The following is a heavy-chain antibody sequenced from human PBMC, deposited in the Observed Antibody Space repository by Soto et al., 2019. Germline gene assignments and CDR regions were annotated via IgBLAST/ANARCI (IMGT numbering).Heavy chain of an antibody. D-gene: IGHD1-1*01. V-gene: IGHV1-18*04. CDR1: GYTFSDNG. J-gene: IGHJ6*02. Sequence: QVQLVQSGAELKKPGASVKVSCKASGYTFSDNGISWVRQAPGQGLEWRGWISTYTGRTNYAQKFQGRVTLTTDRARSTAYMNLRSLRPDDTAVYFCAREGKFAPNGNQLMDVWGQGTTVTVSS. CDR2: ISTYTGRT. CDR3: AREGKFAPNGNQLMDV.